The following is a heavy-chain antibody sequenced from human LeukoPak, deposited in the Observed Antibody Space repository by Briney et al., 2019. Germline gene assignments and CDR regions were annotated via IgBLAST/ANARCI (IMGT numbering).Heavy chain of an antibody. V-gene: IGHV1-2*02. CDR1: GYTFTGYF. Sequence: ASVKVSCKASGYTFTGYFIHWVRQAPGQGLEWMGWINPNNGDTHYAQRFQDRVTMTRDTSISTAYMELSRLTSDDMAVYYCARTMSYNWRIDYWGQGTPVTVSS. CDR3: ARTMSYNWRIDY. J-gene: IGHJ4*02. D-gene: IGHD3-10*01. CDR2: INPNNGDT.